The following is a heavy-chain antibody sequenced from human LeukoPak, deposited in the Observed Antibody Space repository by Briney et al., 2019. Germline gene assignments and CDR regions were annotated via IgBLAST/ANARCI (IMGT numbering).Heavy chain of an antibody. V-gene: IGHV3-23*01. CDR1: GFTFSSSA. J-gene: IGHJ4*02. D-gene: IGHD2-15*01. CDR2: ISINGGYT. Sequence: PGGSLRLSCAASGFTFSSSAMSWVRQAPGQGLEWVSAISINGGYTYYADSVQGRFTISRDNSTGTLWLQMNSLRAEDTAVYYCAKQLGYCSDGSCYFPYWGQGTLVTVSS. CDR3: AKQLGYCSDGSCYFPY.